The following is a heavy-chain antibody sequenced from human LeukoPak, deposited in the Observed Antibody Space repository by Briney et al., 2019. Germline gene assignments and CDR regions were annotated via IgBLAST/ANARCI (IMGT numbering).Heavy chain of an antibody. Sequence: GGSLRLSCAAFGITFSSYGMNWVRQAPGKGLEWVSYISSSGRTIYYADSVKGRFTISRDNAKNSLYLQMNSLRAEDTAVYYCARRDGLGSYSWAYYYGMDVWGQGTTVTVSS. V-gene: IGHV3-48*03. CDR1: GITFSSYG. D-gene: IGHD3-10*01. J-gene: IGHJ6*02. CDR2: ISSSGRTI. CDR3: ARRDGLGSYSWAYYYGMDV.